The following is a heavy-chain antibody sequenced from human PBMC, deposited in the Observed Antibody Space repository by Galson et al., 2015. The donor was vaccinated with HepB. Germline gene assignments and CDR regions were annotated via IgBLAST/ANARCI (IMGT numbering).Heavy chain of an antibody. CDR2: IYYSGST. J-gene: IGHJ4*02. V-gene: IGHV4-39*07. CDR3: ARCNPPGMHYFDSGGYPDY. D-gene: IGHD3-22*01. Sequence: WVRQPPGKGLEWIGTIYYSGSTYNNPSLKSRVTISIDTSKNQFSLKLSSVTAADTAVYYCARCNPPGMHYFDSGGYPDYWGQGTLVTVSS.